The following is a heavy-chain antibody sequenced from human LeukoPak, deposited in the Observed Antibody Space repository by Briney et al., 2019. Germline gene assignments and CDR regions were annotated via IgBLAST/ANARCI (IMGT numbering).Heavy chain of an antibody. D-gene: IGHD5-24*01. CDR2: INWNGGST. CDR1: GFTFDDYG. Sequence: PGGSLRLSCAASGFTFDDYGMSWVRQAPGKGLEXXXGINWNGGSTGYADSVKGRFTISRDNAKNSLYLQMNSLRAEDTALYYCARDIGWLQLGVLDYWGQGTLVTVSS. CDR3: ARDIGWLQLGVLDY. J-gene: IGHJ4*02. V-gene: IGHV3-20*04.